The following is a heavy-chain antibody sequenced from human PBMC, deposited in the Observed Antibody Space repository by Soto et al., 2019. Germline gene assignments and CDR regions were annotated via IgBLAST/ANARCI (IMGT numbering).Heavy chain of an antibody. CDR1: GFTFSSYS. CDR2: ISSSSSYI. J-gene: IGHJ5*02. CDR3: ARDYDFWSGYPWFDP. V-gene: IGHV3-21*01. D-gene: IGHD3-3*01. Sequence: GGSLRLSCAASGFTFSSYSMNWVRQAPGKGLEWVSSISSSSSYIYYADSVKGRFTISRDNAKNSLYLQMNSLRAEDTAVYYCARDYDFWSGYPWFDPWGQGTLVTVSS.